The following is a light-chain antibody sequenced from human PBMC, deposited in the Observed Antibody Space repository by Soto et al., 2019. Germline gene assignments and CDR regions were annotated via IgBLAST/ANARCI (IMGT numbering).Light chain of an antibody. CDR1: QSVSSSY. CDR2: GAS. Sequence: EIVLTQSPGTLSLSPGERATLSCRASQSVSSSYLAWYQQKPGQAPRLLIYGASSRATGIPDRFSGSGSGPDFTLSISRLEPEDFAVYYCQQYVSSPLTFGGGTKVDIK. CDR3: QQYVSSPLT. J-gene: IGKJ4*01. V-gene: IGKV3-20*01.